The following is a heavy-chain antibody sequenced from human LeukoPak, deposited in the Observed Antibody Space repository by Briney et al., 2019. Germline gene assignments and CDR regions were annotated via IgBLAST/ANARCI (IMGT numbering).Heavy chain of an antibody. J-gene: IGHJ5*02. CDR1: GFTFSSYA. Sequence: GTSLRLSCAASGFTFSSYAMHGVRQAPGKGLEWVAVISYDGTNKYYADSVKGRFTISRDNSKNTLYLQMNSLRAEDTAVYYCAKDYSVSGTYNWFDPWGQGTLVTVSS. CDR3: AKDYSVSGTYNWFDP. CDR2: ISYDGTNK. V-gene: IGHV3-30*18. D-gene: IGHD3-10*01.